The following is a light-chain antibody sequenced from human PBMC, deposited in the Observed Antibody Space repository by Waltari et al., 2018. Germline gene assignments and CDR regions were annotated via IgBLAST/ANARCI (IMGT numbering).Light chain of an antibody. CDR2: KDT. CDR3: YSAADNNRLV. Sequence: SYELTQPSSVSVSPGQTARITCSGHVVAKNNARWFQQMPGQAPVLVIYKDTERPSGIPERFSGSTSGTTVTLTSSGAQVEDEADYYCYSAADNNRLVFGGGTKLTVL. CDR1: VVAKNN. J-gene: IGLJ2*01. V-gene: IGLV3-27*01.